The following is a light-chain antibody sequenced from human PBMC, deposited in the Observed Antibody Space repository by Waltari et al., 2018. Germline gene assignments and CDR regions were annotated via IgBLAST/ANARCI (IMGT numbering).Light chain of an antibody. CDR1: ESVLYSPNNKNH. Sequence: DIVMTQSPEPLAVSLGERATINCKSSESVLYSPNNKNHLAWYQQKPGQPPKLLIYWASTRKSGVPDRFRGSGSETDFTLTVSSLQAEDVAVYYCQQYYNTPLTFGGGTKVEIK. CDR3: QQYYNTPLT. CDR2: WAS. V-gene: IGKV4-1*01. J-gene: IGKJ4*01.